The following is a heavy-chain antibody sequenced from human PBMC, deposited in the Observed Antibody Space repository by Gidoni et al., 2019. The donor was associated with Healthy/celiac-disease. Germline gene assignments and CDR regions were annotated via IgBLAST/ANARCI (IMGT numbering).Heavy chain of an antibody. CDR2: IYWDDDK. D-gene: IGHD5-12*01. Sequence: QIALKESDPTLVQPTTTLTLTCTFSGFSLCTNGVGVGCIRQPPEKALEWLVLIYWDDDKSDSPSLKSRLTITKDTFKNQVVLKMTNRDPVDTATYYCAHNVEWLRFSLDYWGQGTLVTVSS. J-gene: IGHJ4*02. CDR3: AHNVEWLRFSLDY. V-gene: IGHV2-5*02. CDR1: GFSLCTNGVG.